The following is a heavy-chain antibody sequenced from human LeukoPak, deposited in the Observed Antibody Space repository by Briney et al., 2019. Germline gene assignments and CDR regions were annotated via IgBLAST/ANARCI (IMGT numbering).Heavy chain of an antibody. CDR3: ARGGGYNYMDA. CDR2: INHGGSN. CDR1: GVSFSDYD. V-gene: IGHV4-34*01. Sequence: NPSETLSLTCVVYGVSFSDYDWSWIRQPPGKGLEWVGEINHGGSNNYNPSLKSRVTMLVDTTMNQFSLEVSSVTAADTAVYYCARGGGYNYMDAWGKGTTVTVPS. J-gene: IGHJ6*03. D-gene: IGHD4-23*01.